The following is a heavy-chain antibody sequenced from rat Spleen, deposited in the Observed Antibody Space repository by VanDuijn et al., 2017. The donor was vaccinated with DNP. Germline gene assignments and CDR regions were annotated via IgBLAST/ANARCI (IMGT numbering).Heavy chain of an antibody. CDR3: TTGAGSP. CDR1: GFTFSNYG. V-gene: IGHV5-27*01. Sequence: EVQLVASGGGLVEPGRSLKLSCAASGFTFSNYGMAWVRQAPTKGLEWVASITNSGGSIYYRDSLKGRITISRDNAKSTLYLQMDSLRSEDTATYYCTTGAGSPWGQGTSVTVSS. CDR2: ITNSGGSI. J-gene: IGHJ4*01. D-gene: IGHD1-4*01.